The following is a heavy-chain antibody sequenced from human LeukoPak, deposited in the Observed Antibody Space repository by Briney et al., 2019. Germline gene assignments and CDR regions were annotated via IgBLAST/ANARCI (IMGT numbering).Heavy chain of an antibody. J-gene: IGHJ4*02. Sequence: ASVKVSCKASGYTFTGYYMHWVRQAPGQGLEWMGWINPNSGGTNYAQKFQGWVTMTRDTSISTAYMELSSLRSEDTAVYYCARWDDYRLFDYWGQGTLVTVSS. CDR3: ARWDDYRLFDY. CDR1: GYTFTGYY. V-gene: IGHV1-2*04. D-gene: IGHD4-11*01. CDR2: INPNSGGT.